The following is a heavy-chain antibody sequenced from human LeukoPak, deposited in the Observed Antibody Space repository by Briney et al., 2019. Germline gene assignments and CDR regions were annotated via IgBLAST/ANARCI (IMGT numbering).Heavy chain of an antibody. CDR2: ISGDGGST. D-gene: IGHD5-12*01. J-gene: IGHJ4*02. V-gene: IGHV3-43*02. CDR1: GLTFEDYA. CDR3: AKANSGYDYYFDY. Sequence: GGSLRLSCAASGLTFEDYAIHWVRQAPGKGLEWVSLISGDGGSTYYADSVKGRLTISRDNSKNSLYLQMNSLRTEDTALYYCAKANSGYDYYFDYWGQGTLVTVSS.